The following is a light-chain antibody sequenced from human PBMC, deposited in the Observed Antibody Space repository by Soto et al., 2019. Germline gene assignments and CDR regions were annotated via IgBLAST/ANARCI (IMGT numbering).Light chain of an antibody. CDR3: QQRSKLPLT. CDR1: QSVSSY. Sequence: VMTQTPGRQSLSPWERATLSWRASQSVSSYLAWYQQKPGQAPRLLIYDASNRATGIPARFSGSGSGTDFTLTISSLQPEDFAVYYCQQRSKLPLTFGGGTKVDIK. V-gene: IGKV3-11*01. J-gene: IGKJ4*01. CDR2: DAS.